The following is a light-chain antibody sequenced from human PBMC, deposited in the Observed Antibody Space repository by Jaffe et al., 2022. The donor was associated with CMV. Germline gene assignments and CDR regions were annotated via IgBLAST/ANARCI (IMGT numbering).Light chain of an antibody. J-gene: IGKJ2*01. CDR2: GAT. CDR3: QQYGTSPFT. V-gene: IGKV3-20*01. Sequence: EVVLTQSPGTLSLSPGERATLSCRASQTVRSYLAWYQQKPGQAPRLLIYGATSRVTGIPDRFSGSGSGADFTLTISGLEPEDFAVYYCQQYGTSPFTFGQGTKLEIK. CDR1: QTVRSY.